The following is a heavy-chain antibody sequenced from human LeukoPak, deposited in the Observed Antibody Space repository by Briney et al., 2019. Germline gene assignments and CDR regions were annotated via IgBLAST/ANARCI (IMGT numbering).Heavy chain of an antibody. CDR2: IDSTGGT. CDR1: GASISTYY. J-gene: IGHJ4*02. Sequence: PSETLSLTCSVSGASISTYYWSWIRQPAEKGLEWIGRIDSTGGTNYIPSLMSRVTISVDTSKNQFSLRLTSVTAADTAVYYCARGAHCSGGSCYPFDYWGQGTLVTVSS. D-gene: IGHD2-15*01. CDR3: ARGAHCSGGSCYPFDY. V-gene: IGHV4-4*07.